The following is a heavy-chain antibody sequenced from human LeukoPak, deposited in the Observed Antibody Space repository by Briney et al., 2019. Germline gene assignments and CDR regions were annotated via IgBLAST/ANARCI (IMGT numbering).Heavy chain of an antibody. CDR1: GYTFTGYY. CDR3: ASGDCSSTSCYRNYYYYGMDV. Sequence: ASVKVSCKASGYTFTGYYMHWVRQAPGQGLEWMGWINPNSGGTNYAQKFQGRVTMTRDTSISTAYMELSRLRSDDTAVYYCASGDCSSTSCYRNYYYYGMDVWGQGTTVTVSS. V-gene: IGHV1-2*02. CDR2: INPNSGGT. D-gene: IGHD2-2*01. J-gene: IGHJ6*02.